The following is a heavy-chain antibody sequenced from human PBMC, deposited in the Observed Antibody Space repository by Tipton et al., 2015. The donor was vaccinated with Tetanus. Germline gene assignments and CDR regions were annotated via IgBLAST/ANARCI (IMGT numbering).Heavy chain of an antibody. CDR1: GYTFTSYL. J-gene: IGHJ6*02. CDR2: INPNDGER. Sequence: QLVQSGAEVKKPGASVKISCKASGYTFTSYLIHWVRQAPGQGLEWMGIINPNDGERMYAQRFQGRLTMTRDTSISTVYMEVSRLRSDDTANYYCARDKSVCDYGWNGCEYLHGMDVWDQGSTVTVSS. V-gene: IGHV1-46*01. D-gene: IGHD1-1*01. CDR3: ARDKSVCDYGWNGCEYLHGMDV.